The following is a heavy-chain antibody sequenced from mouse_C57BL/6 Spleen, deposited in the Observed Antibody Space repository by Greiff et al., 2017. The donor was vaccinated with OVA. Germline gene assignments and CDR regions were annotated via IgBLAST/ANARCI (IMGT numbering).Heavy chain of an antibody. Sequence: QVQLQQSGAELARPGASVKMSCKASGYTFTSYTMHWVKQRPGQGLEWIGYINPSSVYTKYNQKFKDKATLTADKSSSTAYMQLSSLTSEDSAVYYCARTYYYGSSHWYFDVWGTGTTVTVSS. D-gene: IGHD1-1*01. CDR1: GYTFTSYT. J-gene: IGHJ1*03. CDR2: INPSSVYT. CDR3: ARTYYYGSSHWYFDV. V-gene: IGHV1-4*01.